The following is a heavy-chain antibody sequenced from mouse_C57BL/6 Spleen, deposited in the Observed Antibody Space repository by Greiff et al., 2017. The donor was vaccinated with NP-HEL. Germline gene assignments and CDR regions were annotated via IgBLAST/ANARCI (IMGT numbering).Heavy chain of an antibody. J-gene: IGHJ2*01. CDR1: GYTFTDYN. Sequence: EVQLQQSGPELVKPGASVKIPCKASGYTFTDYNMDWVKQSHGKSLEWIGDINPNNGGTIYNQKFKGKATLTVAKSSSTAYMELRSLTSEDTAVYYCARGGVYSNLYYFDYWGQGTTLTVSS. CDR2: INPNNGGT. D-gene: IGHD2-5*01. V-gene: IGHV1-18*01. CDR3: ARGGVYSNLYYFDY.